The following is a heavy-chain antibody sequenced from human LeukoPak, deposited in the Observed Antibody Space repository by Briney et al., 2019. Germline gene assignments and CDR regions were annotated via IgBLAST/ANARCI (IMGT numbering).Heavy chain of an antibody. V-gene: IGHV3-30*01. CDR3: ARDRFNAFDI. D-gene: IGHD3-3*01. CDR2: ISNDGGIK. J-gene: IGHJ3*02. CDR1: GFTFSSSS. Sequence: GGSLRLFCAASGFTFSSSSIHWVRQAPGKGLEWVALISNDGGIKYYADSVKGRFTISRDNSKNTMYLQMNSLRADDTAVFYCARDRFNAFDIWGQGTMVTVSS.